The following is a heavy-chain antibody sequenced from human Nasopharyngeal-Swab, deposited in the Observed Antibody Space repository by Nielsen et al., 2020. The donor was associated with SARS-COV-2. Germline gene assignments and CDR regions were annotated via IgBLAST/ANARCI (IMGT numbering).Heavy chain of an antibody. CDR1: GLTFSSYG. J-gene: IGHJ6*03. V-gene: IGHV3-33*01. CDR2: IWYDGSNK. CDR3: ARGAPEHIVVVTAKYYYYYMDV. Sequence: GGSLRLSCAASGLTFSSYGMHWVRQAPGKGLEWVAVIWYDGSNKYYADSVKGRFTISRDNSKNTLYLQMNSLRAEDTAVYYCARGAPEHIVVVTAKYYYYYMDVWGKGTTVTVSS. D-gene: IGHD2-21*02.